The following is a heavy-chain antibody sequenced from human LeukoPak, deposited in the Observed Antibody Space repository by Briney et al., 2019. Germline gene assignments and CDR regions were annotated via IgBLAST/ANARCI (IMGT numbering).Heavy chain of an antibody. Sequence: ASVKVSCKASGYTFTSYYMHWVRQAPGQGLEWMGIINPSGGSTSYAQKFQGRVTMTRDTSTSTVYMELSSLRSDDTAVYYCASAIAAAGAFDYWGQGTLVTVSS. CDR1: GYTFTSYY. D-gene: IGHD6-13*01. CDR2: INPSGGST. CDR3: ASAIAAAGAFDY. J-gene: IGHJ4*02. V-gene: IGHV1-46*01.